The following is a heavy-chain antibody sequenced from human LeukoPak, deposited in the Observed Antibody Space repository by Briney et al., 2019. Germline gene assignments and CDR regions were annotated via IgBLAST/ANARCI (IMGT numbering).Heavy chain of an antibody. CDR3: TTGIRGD. CDR2: IASKTDGGAT. J-gene: IGHJ4*02. Sequence: PGGSLRLSCAASGVTFSSYAMSWVRQAPGEGLDWVGRIASKTDGGATDYAAPVKGRFTISRDDSKNTLNLQMNSLKTEDTAVYYCTTGIRGDWGQGTLVTVSS. D-gene: IGHD3-10*01. V-gene: IGHV3-15*04. CDR1: GVTFSSYA.